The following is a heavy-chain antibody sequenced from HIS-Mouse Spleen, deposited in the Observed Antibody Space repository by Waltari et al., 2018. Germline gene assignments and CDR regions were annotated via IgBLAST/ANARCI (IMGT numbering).Heavy chain of an antibody. CDR2: KNPNSGNT. CDR1: GYTFTSYD. Sequence: QVQLVQSGAEVKKPGASVKVSCKASGYTFTSYDINWVRQATGQGLEWMGWKNPNSGNTGYAQECQGRVTMTTNTSISTAYMELSSLRSEDTAVYYCARGHDYSNYFDYWGQGTLVTVSS. D-gene: IGHD4-4*01. V-gene: IGHV1-8*01. CDR3: ARGHDYSNYFDY. J-gene: IGHJ4*02.